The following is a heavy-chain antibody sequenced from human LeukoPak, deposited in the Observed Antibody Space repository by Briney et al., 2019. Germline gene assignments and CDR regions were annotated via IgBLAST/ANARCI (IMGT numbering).Heavy chain of an antibody. D-gene: IGHD4-11*01. J-gene: IGHJ5*02. Sequence: GGSLRLSCAASGFTFSSYSMNWVRQAPGKGLEWVSSISSSSSYIYYADSVKGRFTISRDNAKNSLYLQMNSLRAEDTAVYYCAREGMTTRPLLFDPWGQETLVTVSS. CDR2: ISSSSSYI. CDR3: AREGMTTRPLLFDP. V-gene: IGHV3-21*01. CDR1: GFTFSSYS.